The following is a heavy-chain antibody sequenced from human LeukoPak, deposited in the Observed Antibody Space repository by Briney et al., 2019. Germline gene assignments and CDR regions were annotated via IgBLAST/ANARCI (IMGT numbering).Heavy chain of an antibody. D-gene: IGHD2-15*01. CDR2: ISGSGGSI. V-gene: IGHV3-23*01. CDR3: AKTLIVVVVAATGAFDI. Sequence: GGSLRLSCAASGFTFSYYAMSWVRQAPGKGLEWVSTISGSGGSIYYADSVKGRFTISRDNSKNTLYLQMNSLRAEDTAVYYCAKTLIVVVVAATGAFDIWGQGTMVTVSS. J-gene: IGHJ3*02. CDR1: GFTFSYYA.